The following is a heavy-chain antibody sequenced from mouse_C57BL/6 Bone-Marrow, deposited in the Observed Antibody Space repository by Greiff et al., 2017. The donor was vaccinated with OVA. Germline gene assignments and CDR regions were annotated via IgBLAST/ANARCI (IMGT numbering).Heavy chain of an antibody. V-gene: IGHV7-1*01. Sequence: EVKVVESGGGLVQSGRSLRLSCATSGFTFSDFYMEWVRQAPGKGLEWIAASRNKANDYTTEYSASVKGRFIVSRDTSQSILYLQMNALRAEDTAIYYCARDAGYSNYVPFAYWGQGTLVTVSA. J-gene: IGHJ3*01. CDR3: ARDAGYSNYVPFAY. CDR2: SRNKANDYTT. D-gene: IGHD2-5*01. CDR1: GFTFSDFY.